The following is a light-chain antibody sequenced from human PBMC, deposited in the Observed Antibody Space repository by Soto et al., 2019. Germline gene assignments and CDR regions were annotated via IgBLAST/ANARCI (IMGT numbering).Light chain of an antibody. V-gene: IGKV3-20*01. Sequence: EIVLTQSPGTLSLSPGERATLSCRASQSVSSSYLAWYQQKPGQAPRLLIYGASSRATGSPDRFSGSASGTDFTLIISRLEPEDFAVYYCQQYGSSPLTFGGGTKVEIK. CDR1: QSVSSSY. J-gene: IGKJ4*01. CDR3: QQYGSSPLT. CDR2: GAS.